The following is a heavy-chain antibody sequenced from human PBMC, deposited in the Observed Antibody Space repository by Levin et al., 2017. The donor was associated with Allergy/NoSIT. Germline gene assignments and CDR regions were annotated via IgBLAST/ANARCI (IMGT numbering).Heavy chain of an antibody. CDR3: ARGLPGIAAAGDYYFDY. CDR2: ISYDGSNK. V-gene: IGHV3-30-3*01. J-gene: IGHJ4*02. D-gene: IGHD6-13*01. CDR1: GFTFSSYA. Sequence: SCAASGFTFSSYAMHWVRQAPGKGLEWVAVISYDGSNKYYADSVKGRFTISRDNSKNTLYLQMNSLRAEDTAVYYCARGLPGIAAAGDYYFDYWGQGTLVTVSS.